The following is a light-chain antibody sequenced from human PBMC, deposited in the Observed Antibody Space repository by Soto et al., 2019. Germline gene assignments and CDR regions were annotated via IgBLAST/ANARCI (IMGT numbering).Light chain of an antibody. Sequence: HSVLTQPASVSGSPGQSITISCTGTSSDVGGYNYVSWYQQHPGKAPKLMIYEVSNRPSGVSNRFSGSKSGNTASLTISGLQADDEADFYCSSYTSSSTPHVFGTGTKLTVL. CDR1: SSDVGGYNY. J-gene: IGLJ1*01. CDR3: SSYTSSSTPHV. V-gene: IGLV2-14*01. CDR2: EVS.